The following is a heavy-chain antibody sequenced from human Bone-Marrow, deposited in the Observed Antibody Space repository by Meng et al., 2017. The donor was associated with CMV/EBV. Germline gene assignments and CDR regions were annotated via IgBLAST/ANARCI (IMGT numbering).Heavy chain of an antibody. D-gene: IGHD3-10*01. CDR1: GGSFSGYH. CDR3: ARGWGRYYGSGSYYGGKYFDY. CDR2: INHSGST. Sequence: SETLSLTCVVYGGSFSGYHWSWIRQPPGKGLEWIGEINHSGSTNYNPSLKSRVTISVDTSKNQFSLKLSSVTAADTAVYYCARGWGRYYGSGSYYGGKYFDYWGQGTLVTVYS. V-gene: IGHV4-34*01. J-gene: IGHJ4*02.